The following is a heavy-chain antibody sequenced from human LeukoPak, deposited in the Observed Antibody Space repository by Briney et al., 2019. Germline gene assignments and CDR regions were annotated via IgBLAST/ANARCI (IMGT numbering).Heavy chain of an antibody. CDR2: INPNSGGT. V-gene: IGHV1-2*02. D-gene: IGHD3-10*01. J-gene: IGHJ4*02. Sequence: ASVKVSCKTSGYTFTGYYMHWVRQAPGQGLEWMGWINPNSGGTNYAQKFQGRVTMTRDTSISTAYMELSRLRSDDTAVYYCARTVRPYGSGNKRHFDYWGQGTLVTVSS. CDR3: ARTVRPYGSGNKRHFDY. CDR1: GYTFTGYY.